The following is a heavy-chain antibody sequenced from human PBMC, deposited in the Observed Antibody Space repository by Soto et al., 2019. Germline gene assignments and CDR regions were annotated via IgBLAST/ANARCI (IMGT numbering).Heavy chain of an antibody. CDR3: VKEGSGWSYLDH. CDR2: ISHSGSI. V-gene: IGHV4-4*02. Sequence: QVQLQESGPGLVKPSVTLSLSFVVSSGSISSTNWWSWVRQPPGRGLEWIGAISHSGSINYNPSLRSRATISVDKSKNQFSLNLISVTAADTAVYFCVKEGSGWSYLDHWGQEILVTVSS. J-gene: IGHJ4*02. D-gene: IGHD6-19*01. CDR1: SGSISSTNW.